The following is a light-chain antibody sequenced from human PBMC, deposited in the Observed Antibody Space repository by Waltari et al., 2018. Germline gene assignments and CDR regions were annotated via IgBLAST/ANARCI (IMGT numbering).Light chain of an antibody. CDR2: GTN. V-gene: IGLV1-40*01. CDR3: QTYDRSLSASV. Sequence: QSVLAQPPSVSGTPGQRVTISCTGSSSNIGAYDVHWYQQLPGTAPKLLIDGTNSRPSGVPDRFSGSKSVTSASLVIAWLQVEDEADYYCQTYDRSLSASVFGGGTKLTVL. J-gene: IGLJ2*01. CDR1: SSNIGAYD.